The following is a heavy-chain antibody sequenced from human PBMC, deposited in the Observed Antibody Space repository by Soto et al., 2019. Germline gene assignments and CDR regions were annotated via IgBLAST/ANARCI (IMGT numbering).Heavy chain of an antibody. D-gene: IGHD6-6*01. J-gene: IGHJ4*02. Sequence: GGSLRLSCAASGFTFSSYAMSWVRQAPGKGLEWVSAISGSGGSTYYADSVKGRFTISRDNSKNTLYPQMNSLRAEDTAVYYCAKVKTKYSSSSPNSYFDYWGQGTLVTVS. V-gene: IGHV3-23*01. CDR2: ISGSGGST. CDR1: GFTFSSYA. CDR3: AKVKTKYSSSSPNSYFDY.